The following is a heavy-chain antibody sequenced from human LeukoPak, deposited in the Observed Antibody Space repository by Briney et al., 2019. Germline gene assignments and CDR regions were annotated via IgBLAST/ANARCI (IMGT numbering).Heavy chain of an antibody. J-gene: IGHJ5*02. V-gene: IGHV4-4*02. Sequence: PSQTLSLTCAVSGASTSSDYWCSWVRQSPGKGLEWIGEISHSGSAKYNPSLQSRVTMSVDKSKNQLSLQLTSVTAADTAVYYCARVINTGWRQNDRWGQGTLVTVSS. D-gene: IGHD6-19*01. CDR3: ARVINTGWRQNDR. CDR1: GASTSSDYW. CDR2: ISHSGSA.